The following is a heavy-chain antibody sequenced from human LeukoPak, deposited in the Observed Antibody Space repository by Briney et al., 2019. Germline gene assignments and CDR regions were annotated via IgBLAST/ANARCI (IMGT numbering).Heavy chain of an antibody. Sequence: GASVKVSCKASGYTFSGNYIHWMRQAPGQGLEWMGWINPNSGGAKYSQKFQGWVTMTRDTSSSTAYMELSRLTSDDTAVYYCATTLAATATRAFGYWGQGTLVTVSS. D-gene: IGHD6-13*01. CDR3: ATTLAATATRAFGY. V-gene: IGHV1-2*04. CDR1: GYTFSGNY. J-gene: IGHJ4*02. CDR2: INPNSGGA.